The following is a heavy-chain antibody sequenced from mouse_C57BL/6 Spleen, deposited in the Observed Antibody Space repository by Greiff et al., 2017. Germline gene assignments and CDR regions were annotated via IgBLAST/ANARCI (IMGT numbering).Heavy chain of an antibody. J-gene: IGHJ2*01. CDR3: ARDNGLKGNYFDD. CDR2: ISDGGSYT. Sequence: EVQRVESGGGLVKPGGSLKLSCAASGFTFSSYAMSWVRQTPEKRLEWVATISDGGSYTYYPDNVKGRFTISRDNAKNNLYLQMSHLKSEDTAMYYCARDNGLKGNYFDDWGQGTTLTVSS. CDR1: GFTFSSYA. V-gene: IGHV5-4*01. D-gene: IGHD1-3*01.